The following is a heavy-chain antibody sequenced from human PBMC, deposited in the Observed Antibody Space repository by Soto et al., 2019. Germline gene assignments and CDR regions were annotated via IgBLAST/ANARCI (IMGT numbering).Heavy chain of an antibody. CDR2: ISGSGGST. CDR3: AKDRYCTNGVCYPYYFDY. J-gene: IGHJ4*02. V-gene: IGHV3-23*01. D-gene: IGHD2-8*01. Sequence: PGGSLRPSCAASGFTFSSYAMSWVRQAPGKGLEWVSAISGSGGSTYYADSVKGRFTISRDNSKNTLYLQMNSLRAEDTAVHYCAKDRYCTNGVCYPYYFDYWGQGTLVTVS. CDR1: GFTFSSYA.